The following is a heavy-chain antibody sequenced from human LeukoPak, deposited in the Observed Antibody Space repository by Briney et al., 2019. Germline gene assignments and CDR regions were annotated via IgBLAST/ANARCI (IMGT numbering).Heavy chain of an antibody. D-gene: IGHD6-19*01. CDR2: IIPIFGTA. J-gene: IGHJ5*02. V-gene: IGHV1-69*05. CDR1: GGTFSNYA. CDR3: ARDLSVAVDNWFDP. Sequence: ASVKVSCEASGGTFSNYAITWVRQAPGQGLEWMGGIIPIFGTANYAQKFQGRVSLTTDESATTAYMELSSLGSEDTAVYYCARDLSVAVDNWFDPWGQGTLVTVSS.